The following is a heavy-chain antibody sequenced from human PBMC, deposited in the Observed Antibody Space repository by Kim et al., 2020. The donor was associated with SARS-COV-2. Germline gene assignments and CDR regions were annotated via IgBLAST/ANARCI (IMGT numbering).Heavy chain of an antibody. J-gene: IGHJ6*02. D-gene: IGHD2-2*01. CDR2: ISYDGNNK. CDR1: GFTFSSYA. V-gene: IGHV3-30-3*01. CDR3: ARDHCSSTSCYWPDYYYGMDV. Sequence: GGSLRLSCAASGFTFSSYAMHWVRQAPGKGLEWVAVISYDGNNKYYADSVKGRFTLSRDNSKSTLYLQMNSLRAEDTAVYYCARDHCSSTSCYWPDYYYGMDVWGQGTTVTVSS.